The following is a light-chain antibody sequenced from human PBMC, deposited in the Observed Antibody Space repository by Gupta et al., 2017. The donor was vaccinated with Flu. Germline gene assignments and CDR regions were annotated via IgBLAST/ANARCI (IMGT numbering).Light chain of an antibody. V-gene: IGKV3-20*01. Sequence: EVVLTQSPGTLSLSPGVRATLSCMASQSVSSSYLAWYQQKPGQAPRLLIYGASSRATGIPDRFSGSGSGTEFTLTISRLEPEDFVVYYCQQYGSSPRTFGQGTKVEIK. CDR3: QQYGSSPRT. J-gene: IGKJ1*01. CDR1: QSVSSSY. CDR2: GAS.